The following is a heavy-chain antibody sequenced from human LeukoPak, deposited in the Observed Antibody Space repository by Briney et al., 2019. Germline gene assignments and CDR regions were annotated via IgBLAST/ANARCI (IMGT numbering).Heavy chain of an antibody. D-gene: IGHD4/OR15-4a*01. CDR2: IYSGGST. Sequence: GGSLRLSCAPSGFNVSSNYMSGVRQAPGKGREWGSVIYSGGSTYYADSVTGSFTISRDTSKHTMYLQMNSLGAEDTAVYSCARGPRPVLPDYWGQGTLVTVSS. J-gene: IGHJ4*02. CDR3: ARGPRPVLPDY. V-gene: IGHV3-66*01. CDR1: GFNVSSNY.